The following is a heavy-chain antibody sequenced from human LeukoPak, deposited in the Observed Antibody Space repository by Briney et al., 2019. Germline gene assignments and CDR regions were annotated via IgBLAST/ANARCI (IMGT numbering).Heavy chain of an antibody. CDR2: IDSDGDSP. D-gene: IGHD3-22*01. CDR3: ARGGRYYDSSGYSDY. CDR1: GFTLSTYW. V-gene: IGHV3-74*01. Sequence: GGSLRLSCAPSGFTLSTYWMYWVRQAPGKGLVWVSRIDSDGDSPSYADSVKGRFTISRDNAKNTLYLQMNSLRAEDTAVYYCARGGRYYDSSGYSDYWGQGTLVTVSS. J-gene: IGHJ4*02.